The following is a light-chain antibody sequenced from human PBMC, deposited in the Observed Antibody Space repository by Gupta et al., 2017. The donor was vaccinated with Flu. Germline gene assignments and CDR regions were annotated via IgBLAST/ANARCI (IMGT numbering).Light chain of an antibody. CDR1: QSLLHSNGYNY. Sequence: DIVMTQSPLSLPVTPGEPASISCRSSQSLLHSNGYNYLDWYLQKPGQSPQLLIYLGSNRASGVPDRFSGSGSGKDFTLKSSRVEAEDVGVYYCMQALQTPTFGQGTKLEIK. J-gene: IGKJ2*01. CDR2: LGS. V-gene: IGKV2-28*01. CDR3: MQALQTPT.